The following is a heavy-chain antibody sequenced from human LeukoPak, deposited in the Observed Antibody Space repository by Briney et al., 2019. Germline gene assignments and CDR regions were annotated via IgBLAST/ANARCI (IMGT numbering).Heavy chain of an antibody. CDR3: AKDRPYYGDYLGY. D-gene: IGHD4-17*01. CDR1: GFTFSSYG. Sequence: GGSLRLSCAASGFTFSSYGMHWVRQAPGKGLEWVAFIRYDGSNKYYADSVKGRFTISRDNSKNTLYLQMNSLRAEDTAVYYCAKDRPYYGDYLGYWGQGTLVTVSS. CDR2: IRYDGSNK. V-gene: IGHV3-30*02. J-gene: IGHJ4*02.